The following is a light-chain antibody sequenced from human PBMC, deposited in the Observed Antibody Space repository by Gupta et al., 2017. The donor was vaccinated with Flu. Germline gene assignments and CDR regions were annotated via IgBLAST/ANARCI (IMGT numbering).Light chain of an antibody. CDR1: QSISTW. CDR2: KAS. CDR3: QQYNSYPIT. V-gene: IGKV1-5*03. J-gene: IGKJ5*01. Sequence: PSTLSASGGDRVTITCRASQSISTWLAWYQQKPGKAPKLLIYKASSLESGVPSRFSGSGSGTEFTLTISSLQPDDFASYYCQQYNSYPITFGQGTRLEIK.